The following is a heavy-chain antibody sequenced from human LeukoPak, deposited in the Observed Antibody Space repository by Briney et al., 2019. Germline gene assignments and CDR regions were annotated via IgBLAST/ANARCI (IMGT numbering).Heavy chain of an antibody. CDR3: APYYYGSGSFDY. Sequence: GGSLRLSCAASGFTFSSYAMSWVRQAPGKGLEWVSAISGSGGSTYYADSVKGRFTISRDNAKNSLYLQVNSLRAEDTAVYYCAPYYYGSGSFDYWGQGTLVTVSS. V-gene: IGHV3-23*01. J-gene: IGHJ4*02. CDR2: ISGSGGST. D-gene: IGHD3-10*01. CDR1: GFTFSSYA.